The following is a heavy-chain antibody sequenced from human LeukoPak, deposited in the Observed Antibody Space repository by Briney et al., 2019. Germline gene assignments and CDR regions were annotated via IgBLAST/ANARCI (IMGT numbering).Heavy chain of an antibody. Sequence: SETLSLTCAVYGGSFSGYCWSWIRQPPGKGLEWIGEINHSGSTNYNPSLKSRVTISVDTSKNQFSLKLSSVTAADTAVYYCARENSSGWYLYAFDIWGQGAMVTVSS. CDR1: GGSFSGYC. V-gene: IGHV4-34*01. CDR3: ARENSSGWYLYAFDI. CDR2: INHSGST. J-gene: IGHJ3*02. D-gene: IGHD6-19*01.